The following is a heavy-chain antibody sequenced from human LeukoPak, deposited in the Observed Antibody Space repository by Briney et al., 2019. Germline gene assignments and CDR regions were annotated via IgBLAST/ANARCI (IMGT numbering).Heavy chain of an antibody. CDR3: ARDSTGSFDI. CDR2: ITSSSSYI. CDR1: GFTFGRYS. J-gene: IGHJ3*02. V-gene: IGHV3-21*06. Sequence: GDSLRLSCAASGFTFGRYSMNWVRQAPGKGLEWVSSITSSSSYIYYADSVKGRFTISRDNVKNSLYLQMHSLRAEDTAVYYCARDSTGSFDIWGQGTMVTVSA.